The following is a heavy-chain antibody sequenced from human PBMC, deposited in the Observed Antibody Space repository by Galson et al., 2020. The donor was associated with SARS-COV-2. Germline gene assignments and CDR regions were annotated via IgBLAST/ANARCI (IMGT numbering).Heavy chain of an antibody. CDR3: ARGDMGNDYFDY. J-gene: IGHJ4*02. CDR1: GFTFSSYW. D-gene: IGHD7-27*01. Sequence: ALHGESLKISCAASGFTFSSYWMHWVRQAPGKGLVWVSRIHSEGSSTSYADSVKGRFTISGDNAKNTLYLQMNSLRDEDTAVYYCARGDMGNDYFDYWGQGTLVTVAS. V-gene: IGHV3-74*01. CDR2: IHSEGSST.